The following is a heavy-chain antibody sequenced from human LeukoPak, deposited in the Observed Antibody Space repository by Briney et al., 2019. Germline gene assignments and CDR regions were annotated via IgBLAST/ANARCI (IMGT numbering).Heavy chain of an antibody. V-gene: IGHV3-48*02. CDR2: ISGSSSTI. CDR3: AREEGFDY. Sequence: GGSLRLSCAASGFTFSTYSMNWVRQAPGKGLEWVSYISGSSSTIYYVDSVKGRFTISRDNAKNSLYLRMSSLRDEDTAVYYCAREEGFDYWGQGTLVTVSS. CDR1: GFTFSTYS. J-gene: IGHJ4*02.